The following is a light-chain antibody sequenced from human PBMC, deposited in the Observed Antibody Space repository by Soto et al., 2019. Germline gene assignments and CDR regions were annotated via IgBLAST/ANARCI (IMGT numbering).Light chain of an antibody. V-gene: IGKV1-33*01. J-gene: IGKJ2*01. CDR1: QDISNY. CDR2: DAS. Sequence: DIQMTQSPSSLSASVGDRVTITCRASQDISNYLSWYRQKPGKAPKLLIYDASNLETGVPSRFRGSGSGTHFTFTFSSLQPEDIATYYCQQYESLPYTFGQGTKVDIK. CDR3: QQYESLPYT.